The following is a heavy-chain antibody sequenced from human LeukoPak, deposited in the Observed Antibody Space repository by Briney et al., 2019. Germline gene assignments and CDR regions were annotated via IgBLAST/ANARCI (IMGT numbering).Heavy chain of an antibody. D-gene: IGHD4-17*01. CDR3: ARRRDGDYDY. J-gene: IGHJ4*02. V-gene: IGHV5-51*01. Sequence: GGALEISFRGSGYRFTSYWIGWVRPVPGKGLGWMGMIYPGGSDTRYSPSFQGQVTISANKSISTAYRQWSSLKAADTAMYYCARRRDGDYDYWGQGTLVTVSS. CDR1: GYRFTSYW. CDR2: IYPGGSDT.